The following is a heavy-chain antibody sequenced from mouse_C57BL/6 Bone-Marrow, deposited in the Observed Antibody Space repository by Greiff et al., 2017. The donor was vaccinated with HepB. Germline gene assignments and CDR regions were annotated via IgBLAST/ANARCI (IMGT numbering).Heavy chain of an antibody. CDR3: ARGGYYGTSDAMDY. J-gene: IGHJ4*01. CDR2: INPYNGGT. Sequence: VQLQQSGPVLVKPGASVKMSCKASGYTFTDYYMNWVKQSHGKSLEWIGVINPYNGGTSYNQKFKGTATLTVDKSSSTAYMELNSLTSEDSAVYYCARGGYYGTSDAMDYWGQGTSVTVSS. V-gene: IGHV1-19*01. CDR1: GYTFTDYY. D-gene: IGHD1-1*01.